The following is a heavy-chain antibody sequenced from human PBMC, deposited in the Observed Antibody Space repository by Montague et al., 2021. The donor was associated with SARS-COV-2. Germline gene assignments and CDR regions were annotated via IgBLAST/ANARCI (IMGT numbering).Heavy chain of an antibody. Sequence: SLRLSCAASGLTFSSCSMVWVRQAPGKGLEWVSSITSSSDYIHYAVSVKGRFTISRDNDRNSLYLLMNSLRAEDTAVYYCARGEMATISESFDLWGQGTMVTVS. V-gene: IGHV3-21*01. CDR3: ARGEMATISESFDL. CDR1: GLTFSSCS. D-gene: IGHD5-24*01. CDR2: ITSSSDYI. J-gene: IGHJ3*01.